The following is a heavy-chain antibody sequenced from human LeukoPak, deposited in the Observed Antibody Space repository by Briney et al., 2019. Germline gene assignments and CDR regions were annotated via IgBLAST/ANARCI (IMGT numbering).Heavy chain of an antibody. CDR2: INHSGST. CDR1: GGSFSGYY. V-gene: IGHV4-34*01. J-gene: IGHJ4*02. CDR3: ARAGGYSYGYFDY. Sequence: SETLSLTCAVYGGSFSGYYWSWIRQPPGKGLEWIGEINHSGSTNYNPSLKSRVTISVDTSRNQFSLKLSSVTAADTAVYYCARAGGYSYGYFDYWGQGTLVTVSS. D-gene: IGHD5-18*01.